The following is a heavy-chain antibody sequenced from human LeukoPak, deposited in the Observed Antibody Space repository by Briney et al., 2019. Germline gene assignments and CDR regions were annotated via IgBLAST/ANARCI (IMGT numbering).Heavy chain of an antibody. CDR3: ARGIMITFGGVIGSDY. CDR2: ISSSSSYI. J-gene: IGHJ4*02. D-gene: IGHD3-16*02. V-gene: IGHV3-21*01. Sequence: PGGSLRLSCAASGFTFSSYSMNWVRQAPGKGLEWVSSISSSSSYIYYADSVKGRFTISRDNAKNSLYLQMNSLRAEDTAVYYCARGIMITFGGVIGSDYWGRGTLVTVSS. CDR1: GFTFSSYS.